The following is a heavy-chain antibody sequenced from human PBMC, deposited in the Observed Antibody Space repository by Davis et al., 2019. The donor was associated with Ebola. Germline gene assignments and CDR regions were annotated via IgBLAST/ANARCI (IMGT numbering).Heavy chain of an antibody. CDR3: ARVRGVRIVVVPAAMRFDY. J-gene: IGHJ4*02. CDR1: GGSISSYY. CDR2: IYYSGST. D-gene: IGHD2-2*01. Sequence: MPGGSLRLSCSVSGGSISSYYWSWIRQPPGKGLEWIGYIYYSGSTNYNPSLKSRVTISVDTSKKQLSLKLSSVTAADTAVYYCARVRGVRIVVVPAAMRFDYWGQGTLVTVSS. V-gene: IGHV4-59*12.